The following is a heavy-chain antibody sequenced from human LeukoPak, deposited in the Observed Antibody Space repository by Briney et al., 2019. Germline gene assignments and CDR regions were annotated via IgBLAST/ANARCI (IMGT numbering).Heavy chain of an antibody. V-gene: IGHV4-34*01. CDR2: INHSGST. D-gene: IGHD3-10*01. CDR3: ARVVTMVRGVPSGMDV. J-gene: IGHJ6*02. Sequence: SETLSLTCAVHGGSLAGYNWNWIRQPPGKGLEWIGEINHSGSTNYNPSLKSRVTISVDTSKNQFSLKLSSVTAADTAVYYCARVVTMVRGVPSGMDVWGQGTTVTVSS. CDR1: GGSLAGYN.